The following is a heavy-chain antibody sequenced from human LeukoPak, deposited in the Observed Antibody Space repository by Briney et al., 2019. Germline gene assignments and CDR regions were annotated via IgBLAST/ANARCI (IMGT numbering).Heavy chain of an antibody. D-gene: IGHD3-3*01. V-gene: IGHV3-21*01. Sequence: PGGSLRLSCAASGFTLSSYSMNWVRQAQGKGLEWVSSISSSSSYIYYADSVKGRFTISRDNAKNSLSLQMNSLRAEDTAVYYCARASGLRFLEWSHRGYFDYWGQGTLVTVSS. J-gene: IGHJ4*02. CDR1: GFTLSSYS. CDR3: ARASGLRFLEWSHRGYFDY. CDR2: ISSSSSYI.